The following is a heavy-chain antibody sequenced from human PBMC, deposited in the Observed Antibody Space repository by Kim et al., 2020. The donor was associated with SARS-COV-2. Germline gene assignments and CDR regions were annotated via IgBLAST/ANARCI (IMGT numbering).Heavy chain of an antibody. J-gene: IGHJ4*02. V-gene: IGHV4-34*01. Sequence: SETLSLTCAVYGGSFSGYYWSWIRQPPGKGLEWIGEINHSGSTNYNPSLKSRVTISVDTSKNQFSLKLSSVTAADTAVYYCARGLGAAGPPPFDYWGQGTLVTVSS. D-gene: IGHD6-13*01. CDR1: GGSFSGYY. CDR2: INHSGST. CDR3: ARGLGAAGPPPFDY.